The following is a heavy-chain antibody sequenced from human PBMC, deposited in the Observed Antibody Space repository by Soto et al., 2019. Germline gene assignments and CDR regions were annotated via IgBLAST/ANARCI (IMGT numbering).Heavy chain of an antibody. CDR1: GGSISSYY. V-gene: IGHV4-59*01. J-gene: IGHJ5*02. CDR2: IYYSGST. D-gene: IGHD3-22*01. CDR3: ARDRAVYDGRRGWFDP. Sequence: SETLSLTCTVSGGSISSYYWSWIRQPPGKGLEWIGYIYYSGSTNYNPSLKSRATISVDTSKNQFSLKLSSVTAADTAVCYCARDRAVYDGRRGWFDPWGQGTLVTVSS.